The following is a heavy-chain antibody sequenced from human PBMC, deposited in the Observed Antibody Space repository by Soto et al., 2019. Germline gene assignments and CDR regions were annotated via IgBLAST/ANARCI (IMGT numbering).Heavy chain of an antibody. CDR1: GYTFTDYA. Sequence: QEQLVQSGAEVKKPGASVKVSCKTSGYTFTDYAINWVRQATGQGLECIGWMNPNSGETGYAQKFQGRVTRTRSASLSTAYLELSSLRSEDTAVYYCARVAVAARPRWYNWFDPWGQGTLVTASS. CDR3: ARVAVAARPRWYNWFDP. CDR2: MNPNSGET. V-gene: IGHV1-8*01. D-gene: IGHD2-15*01. J-gene: IGHJ5*02.